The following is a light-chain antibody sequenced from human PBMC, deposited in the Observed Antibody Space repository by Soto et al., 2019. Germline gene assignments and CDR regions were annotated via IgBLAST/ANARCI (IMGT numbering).Light chain of an antibody. CDR3: SSYTSSSTLYV. V-gene: IGLV2-14*01. J-gene: IGLJ1*01. Sequence: QSALTQPASVSGSPGQSITISCTGTSSDVGGYNYVSWYQQHPGKAPELMIYDVSNRPSGVSNRFSGSKSGNTASLTISGLQAEDEADYYCSSYTSSSTLYVFGTGPKVTVL. CDR1: SSDVGGYNY. CDR2: DVS.